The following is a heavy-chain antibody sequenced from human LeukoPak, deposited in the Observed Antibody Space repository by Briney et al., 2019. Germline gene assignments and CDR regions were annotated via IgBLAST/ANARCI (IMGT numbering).Heavy chain of an antibody. J-gene: IGHJ6*02. V-gene: IGHV3-23*01. CDR3: GKGQNIQLWLYRDYGMDV. CDR1: GFTFSSYA. Sequence: GGSLRLSCAASGFTFSSYAMSWVRQAPGKGLEWVSAISGSGGSTYYADSVKGRFTISRDNSKNTLYLQMNSLRAEDTAVYYCGKGQNIQLWLYRDYGMDVWGQGTTVTVSS. D-gene: IGHD5-18*01. CDR2: ISGSGGST.